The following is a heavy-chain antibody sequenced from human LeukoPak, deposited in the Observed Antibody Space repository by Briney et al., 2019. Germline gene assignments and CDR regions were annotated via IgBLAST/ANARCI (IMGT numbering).Heavy chain of an antibody. V-gene: IGHV4-34*01. Sequence: PSETLSLTSAVYGGSFSGYYWSWIRQAPGKGLEWIGEINHSGNTNYNPSLKSRVTISLDTSKNQFSLKLNSVTAADTAVYYCVTEPGYCTGGRCYGGWFDPWGQGTLVTVSS. D-gene: IGHD2-15*01. CDR1: GGSFSGYY. J-gene: IGHJ5*02. CDR3: VTEPGYCTGGRCYGGWFDP. CDR2: INHSGNT.